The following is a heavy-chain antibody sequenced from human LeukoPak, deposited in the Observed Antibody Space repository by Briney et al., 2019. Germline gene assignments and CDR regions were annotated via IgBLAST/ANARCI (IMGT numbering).Heavy chain of an antibody. J-gene: IGHJ4*02. Sequence: SETLSLTCTVSGGSISSYYWSWIRQPAGKGLEWIGRIYSSGSTNYNPSLKSRVTMSVDTSKNQFSLKVTSVTAADTAVYYCARGTSGSSELDYWGQGTLVTVSS. V-gene: IGHV4-4*07. CDR3: ARGTSGSSELDY. D-gene: IGHD3-10*01. CDR2: IYSSGST. CDR1: GGSISSYY.